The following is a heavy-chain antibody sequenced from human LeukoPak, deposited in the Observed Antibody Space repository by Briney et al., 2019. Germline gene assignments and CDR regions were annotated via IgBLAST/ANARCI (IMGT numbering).Heavy chain of an antibody. J-gene: IGHJ4*02. D-gene: IGHD5-18*01. CDR1: GGSTSSSSYY. Sequence: SETLSLTCTVSGGSTSSSSYYWGWIRQPPGKGLEWIGSIYYSGSTYYNPSLKSRVTISVDTSKNQFSLKLSSVTAADTAVYYCARHIRPGYSYGLFDYWGQGTLVTVSS. CDR3: ARHIRPGYSYGLFDY. CDR2: IYYSGST. V-gene: IGHV4-39*01.